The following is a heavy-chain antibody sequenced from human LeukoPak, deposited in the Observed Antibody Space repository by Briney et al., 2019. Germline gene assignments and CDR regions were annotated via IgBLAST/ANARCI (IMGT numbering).Heavy chain of an antibody. V-gene: IGHV4-59*02. CDR2: IYYSGST. CDR3: ARRYGPNYFEY. CDR1: GGSVSSYY. J-gene: IGHJ4*02. D-gene: IGHD4-17*01. Sequence: SETLSLTCTVSGGSVSSYYWSWIRQPPGKGLEWIGYIYYSGSTNYNPSLKSRVTISVDTSKNQFSLKLSSVTAADTAVYYCARRYGPNYFEYWGQGTLVTVSS.